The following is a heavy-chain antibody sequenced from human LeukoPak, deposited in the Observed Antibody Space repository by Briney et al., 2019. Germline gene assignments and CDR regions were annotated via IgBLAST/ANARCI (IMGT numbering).Heavy chain of an antibody. V-gene: IGHV4-59*01. CDR1: GGSISSYY. J-gene: IGHJ3*02. CDR2: FYYSGST. Sequence: SETLSLTCTVSGGSISSYYWSWIRQPPGKGLEWIGYFYYSGSTNYNPSLKSRVTISVDTSKNQFSLKLSSVTAADTAVYYCARDPEITIVGAFDIWGQGTMVTVSS. D-gene: IGHD3-3*01. CDR3: ARDPEITIVGAFDI.